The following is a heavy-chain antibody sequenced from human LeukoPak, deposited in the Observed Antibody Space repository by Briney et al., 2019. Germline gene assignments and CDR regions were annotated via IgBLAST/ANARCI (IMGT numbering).Heavy chain of an antibody. CDR3: AKSTAWTVTTHLDY. D-gene: IGHD4-17*01. CDR1: GFTFSSYA. J-gene: IGHJ4*02. CDR2: ISGSGGST. V-gene: IGHV3-23*01. Sequence: PGGSLRLSCAASGFTFSSYAMSWVRQAPGKGLEWVSAISGSGGSTYYADSVKGRLTISRDNSKNTLYLQMNSLRAEDTAVYYCAKSTAWTVTTHLDYWGQGTLVTVSS.